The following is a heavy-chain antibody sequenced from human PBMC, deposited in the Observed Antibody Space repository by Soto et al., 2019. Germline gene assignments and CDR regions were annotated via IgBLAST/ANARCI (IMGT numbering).Heavy chain of an antibody. D-gene: IGHD6-13*01. V-gene: IGHV1-18*01. CDR1: GYTFTSYG. CDR2: ISTYNGNT. CDR3: ARGSLAAAGMLDYYYGMDV. J-gene: IGHJ6*02. Sequence: ASVKVSCKASGYTFTSYGISWVRQAPGQGLEWMGWISTYNGNTNYAQKLQGRVTLTTDTSTSTAYMELRSLRSDDTAVYYPARGSLAAAGMLDYYYGMDVWGQGTTVTVSS.